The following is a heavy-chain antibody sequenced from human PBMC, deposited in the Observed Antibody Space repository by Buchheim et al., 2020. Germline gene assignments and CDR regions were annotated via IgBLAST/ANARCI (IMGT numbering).Heavy chain of an antibody. Sequence: EVQLVESGGGVVRPGGSLRLSCAASGFTVSSNYMSWVRQAPGKGLEWVSVIYRGGSTYYADSVKGRFTISRDNSKQPMYLQMNSLRAEDTAVYYCSGRGYYDFWSGYYQGIYYGMDVWGQGTT. J-gene: IGHJ6*02. CDR2: IYRGGST. V-gene: IGHV3-66*01. CDR1: GFTVSSNY. CDR3: SGRGYYDFWSGYYQGIYYGMDV. D-gene: IGHD3-3*01.